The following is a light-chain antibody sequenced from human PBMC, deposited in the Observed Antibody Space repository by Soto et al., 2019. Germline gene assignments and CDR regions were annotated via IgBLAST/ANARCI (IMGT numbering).Light chain of an antibody. CDR3: QQYIRWPLT. Sequence: EIVMTQSPATLSVSPGERATLSFRASQSVSSNLAWYQQKPGQAPRLLIYEASNRATGIPARFSGSGSGTEFTLTISSLQSEDFAVYYCQQYIRWPLTFGGGTKV. V-gene: IGKV3D-15*01. CDR2: EAS. J-gene: IGKJ4*01. CDR1: QSVSSN.